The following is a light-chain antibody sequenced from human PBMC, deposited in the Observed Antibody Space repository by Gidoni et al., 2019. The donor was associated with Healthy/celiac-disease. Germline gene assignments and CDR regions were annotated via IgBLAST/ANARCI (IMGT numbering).Light chain of an antibody. CDR3: SSYAGRNNLV. Sequence: SALTQPPSASGSPGQSVTISCTGTSRDVGGYNYVSWYQQPPGKAPKLMIYEVSKRPSGVPDRVSGSKSGNTASLTVSGLQAEDEAYYYCSSYAGRNNLVFGGGTKLTV. J-gene: IGLJ2*01. CDR2: EVS. V-gene: IGLV2-8*01. CDR1: SRDVGGYNY.